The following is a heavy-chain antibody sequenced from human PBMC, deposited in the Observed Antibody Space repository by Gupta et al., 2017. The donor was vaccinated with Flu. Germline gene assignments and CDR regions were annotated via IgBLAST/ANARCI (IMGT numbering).Heavy chain of an antibody. V-gene: IGHV3-74*01. D-gene: IGHD1-26*01. Sequence: EVQLVESGGGLVQPGGSLRLSCAASGFTFSSYWIHWVRQAPGKGLLWVSRINSDGSSTNYADSVKGRFTISRDNAKNTLYLQMKSMRAEDTAVYYCAIGGRDGRSDAFDIGGQGTMVTVSS. CDR1: GFTFSSYW. CDR2: INSDGSST. CDR3: AIGGRDGRSDAFDI. J-gene: IGHJ3*02.